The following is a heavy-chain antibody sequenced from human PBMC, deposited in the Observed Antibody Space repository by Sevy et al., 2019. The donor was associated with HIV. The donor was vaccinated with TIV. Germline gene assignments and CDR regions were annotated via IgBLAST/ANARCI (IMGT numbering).Heavy chain of an antibody. D-gene: IGHD5-18*01. CDR1: GFTLSSYG. Sequence: GGFLRLSCAASGFTLSSYGIHWVRQAPGKGLEWVAVIWYDGSNKYYADSVKARFTISRDNSKNTLYLEMNSLRAEDTAAYYCAEDVSDVDIAMVDDAFDIWGQGTTVTVSS. CDR3: AEDVSDVDIAMVDDAFDI. CDR2: IWYDGSNK. V-gene: IGHV3-33*06. J-gene: IGHJ3*02.